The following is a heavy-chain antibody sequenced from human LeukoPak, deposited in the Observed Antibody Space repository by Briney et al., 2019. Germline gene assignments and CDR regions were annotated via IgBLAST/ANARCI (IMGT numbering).Heavy chain of an antibody. V-gene: IGHV1-2*06. CDR1: GYTFTGYY. CDR2: INPNSGGT. D-gene: IGHD2-15*01. CDR3: ARTMVVAASFRGHPYYYGMDV. Sequence: ASVKVSCKASGYTFTGYYMHWVRQAPGQGLEWMGRINPNSGGTNYAQKFQGRVTMTRDTSISTAYMELSRLRSDDTAVYYCARTMVVAASFRGHPYYYGMDVWGQGTTVTVSS. J-gene: IGHJ6*02.